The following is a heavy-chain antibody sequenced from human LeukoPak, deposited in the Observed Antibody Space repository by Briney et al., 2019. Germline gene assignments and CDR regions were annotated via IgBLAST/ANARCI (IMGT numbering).Heavy chain of an antibody. CDR1: GFTFSNYW. J-gene: IGHJ4*02. CDR3: ARTIRGY. Sequence: GGSLRLSYIASGFTFSNYWMSWVRQAPGKGLEWVANIKEDGSEKYYVDSVKGRFTISRDNAKNSLYLQMNSLRAEDTAVYYCARTIRGYWGQGTLVTVSS. CDR2: IKEDGSEK. D-gene: IGHD3-10*01. V-gene: IGHV3-7*01.